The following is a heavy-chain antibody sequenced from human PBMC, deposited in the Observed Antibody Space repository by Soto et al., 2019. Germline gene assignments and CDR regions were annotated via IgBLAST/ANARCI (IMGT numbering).Heavy chain of an antibody. D-gene: IGHD3-22*01. CDR1: GGTFSSYA. V-gene: IGHV1-69*13. J-gene: IGHJ4*02. Sequence: SVKVSCKASGGTFSSYAISWVRQAPGQGLEWMGGIIPIFGTANYAQKFQGRVTITAAESTSTAYMELSSLRSEDTAVYYCAWEFYDDSRGYSASVQWGKGYVVTVAS. CDR2: IIPIFGTA. CDR3: AWEFYDDSRGYSASVQ.